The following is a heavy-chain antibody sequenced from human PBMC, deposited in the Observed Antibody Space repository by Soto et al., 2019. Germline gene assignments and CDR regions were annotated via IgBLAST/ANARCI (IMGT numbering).Heavy chain of an antibody. D-gene: IGHD6-19*01. V-gene: IGHV6-1*01. J-gene: IGHJ6*02. Sequence: HSQTLSLTCAISGDSVSSDSAAWNWIRQSPSRGLEWLGRAYYRSKWYIEYAPSVNSRITINPDTSKNQLSLQLISVNPEDTAVYYCVRSRVFIAVTSVTNYYYYYAMDVWGQGTTVTVSS. CDR2: AYYRSKWYI. CDR3: VRSRVFIAVTSVTNYYYYYAMDV. CDR1: GDSVSSDSAA.